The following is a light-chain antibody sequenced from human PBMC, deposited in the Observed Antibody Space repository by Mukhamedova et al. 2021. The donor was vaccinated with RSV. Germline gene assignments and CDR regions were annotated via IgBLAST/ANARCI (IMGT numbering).Light chain of an antibody. CDR3: QRYDDSPET. CDR1: QTISNNY. V-gene: IGKV3-20*01. Sequence: GERVTLSCRASQTISNNYLAWYQQKPGQPPRLLIYAASSRATGIPDRFSGSGSGSDFTLTISRLEPEDFAVYYCQRYDDSPETFG. J-gene: IGKJ1*01. CDR2: AAS.